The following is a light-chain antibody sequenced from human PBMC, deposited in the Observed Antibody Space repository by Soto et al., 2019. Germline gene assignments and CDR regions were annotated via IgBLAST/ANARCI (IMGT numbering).Light chain of an antibody. CDR2: EGT. J-gene: IGLJ1*01. Sequence: QSVLTQPASVSGSPGQSITISCSGTTSDVGGYNLVSWYQQHTAKAPKLLIYEGTQRPSGVSSRFSGSESGNTASLTISGLQAEDEADYYCCSYASSSSYVFGTGTKVTVL. CDR1: TSDVGGYNL. V-gene: IGLV2-23*01. CDR3: CSYASSSSYV.